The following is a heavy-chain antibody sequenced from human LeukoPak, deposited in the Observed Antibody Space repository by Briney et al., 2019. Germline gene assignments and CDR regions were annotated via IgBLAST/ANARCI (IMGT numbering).Heavy chain of an antibody. V-gene: IGHV1-46*01. CDR1: GYTFTSYG. D-gene: IGHD1-26*01. CDR2: INPSGGST. J-gene: IGHJ4*02. Sequence: ASVKVSCKASGYTFTSYGISWVRQAPGQGLVWMGIINPSGGSTSYAQKFQGRVTMTRDMSTSTVYMELSSLRSEDTAVYYCAASGSYYGGFDYWGQGTLVTVSS. CDR3: AASGSYYGGFDY.